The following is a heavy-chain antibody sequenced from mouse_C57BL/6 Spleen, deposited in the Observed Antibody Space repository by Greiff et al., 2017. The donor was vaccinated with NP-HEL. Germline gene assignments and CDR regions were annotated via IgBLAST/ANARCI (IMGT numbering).Heavy chain of an antibody. Sequence: VQLQQSGTVLARPGASVKMSCKTSGYTFTSYWMHWVKQRPGQGLEWIGAIYPGNSDTSYNQKFKGKAKLTAVTSASTAYMELSSLTNEDSAVYYCTRVYYDDEAWFAYWGQGTLVTVSA. D-gene: IGHD2-4*01. CDR2: IYPGNSDT. CDR3: TRVYYDDEAWFAY. V-gene: IGHV1-5*01. J-gene: IGHJ3*01. CDR1: GYTFTSYW.